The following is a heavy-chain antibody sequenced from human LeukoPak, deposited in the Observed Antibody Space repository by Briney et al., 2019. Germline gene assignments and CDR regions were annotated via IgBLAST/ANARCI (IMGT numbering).Heavy chain of an antibody. Sequence: GGSLRLSCAASGFTFSSYAMTWVRQAPGKGLEWVSSISGSGGSTYYADSVTGRFTISRDNFKNTLYLQMHSLRAEDTAVHYCAKDFYDSSGIRPPFDYWGQGTLVTVSS. CDR1: GFTFSSYA. V-gene: IGHV3-23*01. CDR2: ISGSGGST. J-gene: IGHJ4*02. D-gene: IGHD3-22*01. CDR3: AKDFYDSSGIRPPFDY.